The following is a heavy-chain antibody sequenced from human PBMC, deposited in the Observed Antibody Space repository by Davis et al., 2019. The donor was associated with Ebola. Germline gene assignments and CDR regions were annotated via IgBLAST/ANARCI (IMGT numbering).Heavy chain of an antibody. D-gene: IGHD6-19*01. J-gene: IGHJ4*02. Sequence: PSETLSLTCIVSGDSVSSSRYFWSWIRQPPGKGLEWIGYVYHNGYTRYNPSLKSRLTMSVAASKNHFSLRLSSAIAADTALYYCASAYSSGWIADFWGQGTLVTVSS. CDR2: VYHNGYT. CDR1: GDSVSSSRYF. CDR3: ASAYSSGWIADF. V-gene: IGHV4-61*03.